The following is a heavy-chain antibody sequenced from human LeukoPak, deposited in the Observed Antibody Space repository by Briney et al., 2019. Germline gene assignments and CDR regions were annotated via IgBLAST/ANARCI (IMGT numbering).Heavy chain of an antibody. V-gene: IGHV1-2*02. J-gene: IGHJ4*02. CDR3: ARDWPRPDYYGSGSYGGIPHY. CDR2: INPNSGGT. CDR1: GGTFSSYA. Sequence: ASVKVSCKASGGTFSSYAISWVRQAPGQGLEWMGWINPNSGGTNYAQKFQGRVTMTRDTSISTAYMELSRLRSDDTAVYYCARDWPRPDYYGSGSYGGIPHYWGQGTLVTVSS. D-gene: IGHD3-10*01.